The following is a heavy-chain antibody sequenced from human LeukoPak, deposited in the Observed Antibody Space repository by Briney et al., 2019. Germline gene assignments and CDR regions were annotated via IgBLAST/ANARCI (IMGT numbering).Heavy chain of an antibody. D-gene: IGHD6-13*01. CDR3: ARGGYSSSWFSFDY. J-gene: IGHJ4*02. CDR2: ISAYNGNT. CDR1: GYTLTSYG. Sequence: ASVKVSSEASGYTLTSYGISCVRQTPGQRLERMGWISAYNGNTNYAQKLQGRDTMTTDTSTSTDYMELWRLRSDDTAVYNCARGGYSSSWFSFDYWGQGTLVTVSS. V-gene: IGHV1-18*01.